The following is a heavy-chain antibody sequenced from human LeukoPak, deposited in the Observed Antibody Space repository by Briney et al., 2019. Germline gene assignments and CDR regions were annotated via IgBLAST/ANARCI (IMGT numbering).Heavy chain of an antibody. CDR3: AKGSSGYFADL. CDR2: ISNDGGGI. V-gene: IGHV3-23*01. D-gene: IGHD3-22*01. Sequence: TGGSLRLSCAASGFIFNNYGLIWVRQAPGKGLQWVSAISNDGGGIQYADFVKGRFTISRDNSKNMLFLQMNSLTAEDTALYYCAKGSSGYFADLWGQGTLVTVSS. J-gene: IGHJ5*02. CDR1: GFIFNNYG.